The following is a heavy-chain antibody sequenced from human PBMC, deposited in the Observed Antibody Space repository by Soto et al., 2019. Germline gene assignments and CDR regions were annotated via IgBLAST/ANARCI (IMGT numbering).Heavy chain of an antibody. CDR3: ARPGGGRYDYIWGSYRSWFDP. J-gene: IGHJ5*02. CDR2: IYYSGST. D-gene: IGHD3-16*02. CDR1: GGSISSYY. Sequence: QVQLQESGPGLVKPSETLSLTCTVSGGSISSYYWSWIRQPPGKGLEWIGYIYYSGSTNYNPSLTGRVTIAVDTSKNQFSLKLSSLTAADTAVYYCARPGGGRYDYIWGSYRSWFDPWGQGTLVTVSS. V-gene: IGHV4-59*01.